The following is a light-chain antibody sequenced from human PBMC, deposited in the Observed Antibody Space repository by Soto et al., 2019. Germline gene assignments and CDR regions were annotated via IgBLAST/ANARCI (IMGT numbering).Light chain of an antibody. CDR2: GAS. CDR1: QSISSNS. CDR3: QQYGTSSWT. V-gene: IGKV3-20*01. Sequence: DIVLTQSPGTLSLSPGKRATLSCRASQSISSNSLAWYQQKPGQAPRLLIYGASTRATGIPDRFSGSGSGTDFTLTISRLEPEDFAVYYCQQYGTSSWTFGQGTKVEIK. J-gene: IGKJ1*01.